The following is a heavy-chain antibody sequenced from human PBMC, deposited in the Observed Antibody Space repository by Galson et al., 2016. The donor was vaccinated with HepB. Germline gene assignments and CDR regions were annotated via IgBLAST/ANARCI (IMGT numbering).Heavy chain of an antibody. CDR2: IIPITGMA. V-gene: IGHV1-69*10. J-gene: IGHJ6*02. CDR1: GDTFSSAA. CDR3: GRDLLWFGESPDYYYGMDV. D-gene: IGHD3-10*01. Sequence: SVKVSCKASGDTFSSAAISWVRQAPGLGLEWVGGIIPITGMADYAQQFQDRVTITADESTNTVYMQLSSLRSEDTAVYYCGRDLLWFGESPDYYYGMDVWGQGTTVTVSS.